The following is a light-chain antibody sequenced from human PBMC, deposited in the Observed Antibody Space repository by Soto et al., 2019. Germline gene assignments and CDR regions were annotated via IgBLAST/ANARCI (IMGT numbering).Light chain of an antibody. V-gene: IGLV1-51*01. Sequence: QSVLTQPPSVSAAPGQKVTISCSGSSSNIGNNYVSWYQQLPGTAPKRLIYDNNKRPSVIPDRFSGSKSGTSASLGITGLQTGDEADYYCETWESSLSAVVFGGGTKVTVL. J-gene: IGLJ3*02. CDR1: SSNIGNNY. CDR3: ETWESSLSAVV. CDR2: DNN.